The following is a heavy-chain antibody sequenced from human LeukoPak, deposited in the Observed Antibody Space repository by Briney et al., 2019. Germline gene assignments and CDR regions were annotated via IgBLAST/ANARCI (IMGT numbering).Heavy chain of an antibody. CDR3: ARQRTWRSAAFDI. Sequence: SETLSLTCTVSGGSISSYYWSWIRQPPGRGLGWIGYIYYSGSTNYNPSLKSRVTMSVDTSKNQFSLKLNSVTAADTAVYYCARQRTWRSAAFDIWGQGTMVIVSS. V-gene: IGHV4-59*01. D-gene: IGHD3-3*01. CDR2: IYYSGST. J-gene: IGHJ3*02. CDR1: GGSISSYY.